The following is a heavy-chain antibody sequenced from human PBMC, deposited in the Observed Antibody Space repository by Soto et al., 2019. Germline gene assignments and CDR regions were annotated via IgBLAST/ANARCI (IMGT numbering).Heavy chain of an antibody. CDR3: ARDGGYSYGYKVYYYMDV. D-gene: IGHD5-18*01. V-gene: IGHV3-66*01. J-gene: IGHJ6*03. CDR2: IYSGGST. CDR1: GFTVSSNY. Sequence: GGSLRLSCAASGFTVSSNYMSWVRQAPGKGLEWVSVIYSGGSTYYADSVKGRFTISRDNSKNTLYLQMNSLRAEDTAVYYCARDGGYSYGYKVYYYMDVWGKGTTVTVSS.